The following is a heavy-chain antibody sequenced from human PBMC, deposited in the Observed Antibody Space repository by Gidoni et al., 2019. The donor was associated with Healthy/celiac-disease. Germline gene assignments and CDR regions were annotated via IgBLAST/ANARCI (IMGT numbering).Heavy chain of an antibody. CDR2: IKQDGSEK. CDR1: GFTFSSYW. J-gene: IGHJ3*02. V-gene: IGHV3-7*03. D-gene: IGHD3-10*01. CDR3: AREGATMVHAFDI. Sequence: VQLVVSGGGFVQPGGSLRLSCAASGFTFSSYWMSWVRQAPGKGLEWVANIKQDGSEKYYVDSVKGRFTISRDNAKNSLYLQMNSLRAEDTAVYYCAREGATMVHAFDIWGQGTMVTVSS.